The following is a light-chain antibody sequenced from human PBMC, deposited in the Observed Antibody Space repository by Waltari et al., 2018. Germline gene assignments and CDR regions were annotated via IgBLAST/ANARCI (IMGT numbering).Light chain of an antibody. CDR1: SSDAGGYNY. J-gene: IGLJ2*01. Sequence: QSALTQPASVSGSPGQSITISCTGSSSDAGGYNYVSWYQQHPGKAPKLMIYDVSKRLSGVANRFSGSKAGNTASLTISGLQAEDEADYYCSSYASTTTVIFGGGTKLTVL. CDR3: SSYASTTTVI. V-gene: IGLV2-14*01. CDR2: DVS.